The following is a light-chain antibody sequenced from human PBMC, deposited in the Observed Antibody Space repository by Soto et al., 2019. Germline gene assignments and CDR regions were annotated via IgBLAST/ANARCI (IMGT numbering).Light chain of an antibody. J-gene: IGKJ2*01. CDR3: QQYNSYPST. CDR2: DAS. Sequence: DIQMTQSPSSLSASVGDRVTITCQASQDIANYLNWYQQKPGKAPKLLIYDASTLESGVPSGFSGSGSGTEFTLTISSLQPDDFATYYCQQYNSYPSTFGQGTKLEIK. V-gene: IGKV1-33*01. CDR1: QDIANY.